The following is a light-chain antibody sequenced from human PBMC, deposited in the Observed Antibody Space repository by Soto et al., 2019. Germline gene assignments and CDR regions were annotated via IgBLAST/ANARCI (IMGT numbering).Light chain of an antibody. V-gene: IGLV2-23*01. J-gene: IGLJ3*02. Sequence: QSALTQPASVSGSPGQSITISCTGTSSDVGSYDLVSWYQQHPGKAPKLMIYECTKRPSGVSNRFSGSKSGNTASLTISGLQAEDEADYYCCSYAGGSTGVFGGGTKLTVL. CDR3: CSYAGGSTGV. CDR2: ECT. CDR1: SSDVGSYDL.